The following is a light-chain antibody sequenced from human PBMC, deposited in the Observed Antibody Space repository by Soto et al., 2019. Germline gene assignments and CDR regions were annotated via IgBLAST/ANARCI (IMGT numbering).Light chain of an antibody. CDR3: SSYTPSSTVV. CDR2: DVS. V-gene: IGLV2-14*01. J-gene: IGLJ2*01. Sequence: QSALTQPASVSGSPGQSITISCTGTSSDVGGYDYVSWYQQYPGKAPKLMIFDVSDRPSGVSNRFSGSKSGNTASLTISGLQAEDEADYYCSSYTPSSTVVLGGGTKLTVL. CDR1: SSDVGGYDY.